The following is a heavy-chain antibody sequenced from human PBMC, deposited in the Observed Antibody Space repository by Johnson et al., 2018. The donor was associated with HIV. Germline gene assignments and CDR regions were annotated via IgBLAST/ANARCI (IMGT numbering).Heavy chain of an antibody. CDR1: GFTFSSYA. J-gene: IGHJ3*01. V-gene: IGHV3-66*01. CDR3: ARGVRGVIID. Sequence: VQLVESGGGVVQPGRSLRLSCAASGFTFSSYAMHWVRQAPGKGLEWVSIIYSGGSTYYADSVKGRFTISRDSSKNTVYLQMNNLSAEDTAVYNCARGVRGVIIDWGQGTMVAVSS. D-gene: IGHD3-10*01. CDR2: IYSGGST.